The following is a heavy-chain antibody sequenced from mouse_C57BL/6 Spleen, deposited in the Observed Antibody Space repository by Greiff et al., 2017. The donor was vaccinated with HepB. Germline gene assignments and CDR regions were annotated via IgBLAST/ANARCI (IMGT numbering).Heavy chain of an antibody. CDR3: ASNRSYWYFDV. J-gene: IGHJ1*03. D-gene: IGHD4-1*01. V-gene: IGHV1-54*01. Sequence: VQLQESGAELVRPGTSVKVSCKASGYAFTNYLIEWVKQRPGQGLEWIGVINPGSGGTNYNEKFKGKATLTADKSSSTAYMQLSSLTSEDSAVYFCASNRSYWYFDVWGTGTTVTVSS. CDR2: INPGSGGT. CDR1: GYAFTNYL.